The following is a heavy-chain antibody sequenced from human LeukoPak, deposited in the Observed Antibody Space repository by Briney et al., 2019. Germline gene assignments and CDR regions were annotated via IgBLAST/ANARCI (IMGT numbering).Heavy chain of an antibody. V-gene: IGHV3-53*01. CDR1: GFTVGYNY. CDR2: IYSGGST. Sequence: GGSLRLSCAASGFTVGYNYMTWVRQAPGKGLEWVSVIYSGGSTYYADSVKGRFTISRDNSKNTLYLQMNSLRAEDTAVYYCARGVVVPAVDAFDIWGQGTMVTVSS. D-gene: IGHD2-2*01. CDR3: ARGVVVPAVDAFDI. J-gene: IGHJ3*02.